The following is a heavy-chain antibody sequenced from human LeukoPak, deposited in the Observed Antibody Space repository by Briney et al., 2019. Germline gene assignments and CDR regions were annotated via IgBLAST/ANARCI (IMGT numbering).Heavy chain of an antibody. CDR3: ARHYRGYSGSYSDAFDI. CDR1: GGSFSGYY. CDR2: IYYSGST. D-gene: IGHD1-26*01. Sequence: PSETLSLTCAVYGGSFSGYYWSWIRQPPGKGLEWIGYIYYSGSTNYNPSLKSRVTISVDTSKNQFSLKLSSVTAANTAVYYCARHYRGYSGSYSDAFDIWGQGTMVTVSS. V-gene: IGHV4-59*08. J-gene: IGHJ3*02.